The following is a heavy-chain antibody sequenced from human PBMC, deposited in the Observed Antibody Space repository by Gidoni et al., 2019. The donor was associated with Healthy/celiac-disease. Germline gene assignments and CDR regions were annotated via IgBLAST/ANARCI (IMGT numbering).Heavy chain of an antibody. D-gene: IGHD6-19*01. CDR1: GYTFTSYG. CDR2: ISAYNCNT. J-gene: IGHJ4*02. V-gene: IGHV1-18*01. CDR3: ARTYSSGWETTNFDY. Sequence: QVQLVQSGAEVKKPGASVKVSCKAAGYTFTSYGISWVRQAPGQGLEWMGWISAYNCNTNYAQKLQGRVTMTTDTSTSTAYMELRSLRSDDTAVYYCARTYSSGWETTNFDYWGQGTLVTVSS.